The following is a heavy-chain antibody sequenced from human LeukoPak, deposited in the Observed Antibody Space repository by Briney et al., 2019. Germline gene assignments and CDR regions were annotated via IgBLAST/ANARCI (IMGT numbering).Heavy chain of an antibody. CDR1: GGSISSSTYY. D-gene: IGHD5-18*01. J-gene: IGHJ6*03. Sequence: SETLSLTCTVSGGSISSSTYYWGWIRQSPGKGLEWIGSIYYSGSTYYNPSLKSRVTISLDMSKNQFSLKLSSVTAADTAVYYCARVRDRIQLWPKNKDSYCYMDVWGKGTTVTVSS. CDR2: IYYSGST. CDR3: ARVRDRIQLWPKNKDSYCYMDV. V-gene: IGHV4-39*07.